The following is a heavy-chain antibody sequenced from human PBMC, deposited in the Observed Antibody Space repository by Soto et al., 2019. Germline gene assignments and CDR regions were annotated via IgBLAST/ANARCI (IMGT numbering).Heavy chain of an antibody. Sequence: QVQLVESGGGVVQPGRSLRLSCAASGFTFSSYGMHWVRQAPGKGLEWVAVISYDGSNKYYADSVKGRFTISRDNSKNTLYLQMNSLRAEDTAVYYCAKGYYDSSGYWDFDYWGQGTLVTVSS. CDR3: AKGYYDSSGYWDFDY. CDR1: GFTFSSYG. V-gene: IGHV3-30*18. J-gene: IGHJ4*02. CDR2: ISYDGSNK. D-gene: IGHD3-22*01.